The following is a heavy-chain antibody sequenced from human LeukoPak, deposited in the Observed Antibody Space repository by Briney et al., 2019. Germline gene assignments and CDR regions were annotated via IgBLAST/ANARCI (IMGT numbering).Heavy chain of an antibody. CDR1: GFTFCSYE. CDR3: ARGYGDYDLTYWFDP. V-gene: IGHV3-48*03. Sequence: GGSLRLSCAACGFTFCSYEMNWVRQAPGKGLEWVSYISSSGSTIYYADSVKGRFTISRDNAKNSLYLQMNSLRAEDTAVYYFARGYGDYDLTYWFDPWGQGTLVTVSS. J-gene: IGHJ5*02. CDR2: ISSSGSTI. D-gene: IGHD4-17*01.